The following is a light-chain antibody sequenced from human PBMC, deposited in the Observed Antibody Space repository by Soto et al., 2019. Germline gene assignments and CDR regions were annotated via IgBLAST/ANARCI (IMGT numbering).Light chain of an antibody. CDR1: QSVSGSY. Sequence: EIVLTQSPGTLSLSPGERATLSCRASQSVSGSYLAWYQQKPGQAPRLLFYGASTSATGIPDTFSGSGSGTGFTLTISRLEHEDFAVYYCQQYGSSPLTFGPGTKVDIK. CDR3: QQYGSSPLT. V-gene: IGKV3-20*01. J-gene: IGKJ3*01. CDR2: GAS.